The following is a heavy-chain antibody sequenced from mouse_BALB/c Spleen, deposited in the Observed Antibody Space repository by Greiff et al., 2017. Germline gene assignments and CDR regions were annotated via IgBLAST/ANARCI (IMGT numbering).Heavy chain of an antibody. CDR3: ARYDYGSSPAY. D-gene: IGHD1-1*01. CDR1: GYAFTNYL. V-gene: IGHV1-54*01. CDR2: INPGSGGT. J-gene: IGHJ3*01. Sequence: QVQLQQSGAELVRPGTSVKVSCKASGYAFTNYLIEWVKQRPGQGLEWIGVINPGSGGTNYNEKFKGKATLTADKSSSTAYMQLSSLTSDDSAVYFCARYDYGSSPAYWGQGTLVTVSA.